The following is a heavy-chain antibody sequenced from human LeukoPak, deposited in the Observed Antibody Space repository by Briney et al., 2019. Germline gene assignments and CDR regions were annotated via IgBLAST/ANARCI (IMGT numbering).Heavy chain of an antibody. Sequence: PGGSLRLSCAASGFTFSSYAMRWVRQAPGKGLEWVSSIRGSGGNTYYADSVKGRFTISRDNSKNTLYVQMNSLRAEDTAVYYCGKDGGVLVWKIWGQGTLVTVSS. CDR1: GFTFSSYA. CDR2: IRGSGGNT. D-gene: IGHD3-10*01. V-gene: IGHV3-23*01. J-gene: IGHJ4*02. CDR3: GKDGGVLVWKI.